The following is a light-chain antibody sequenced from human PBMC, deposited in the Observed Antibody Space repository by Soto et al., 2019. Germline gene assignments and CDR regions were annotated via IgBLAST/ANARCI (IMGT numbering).Light chain of an antibody. V-gene: IGKV1-5*01. Sequence: DIQMTQSPSTLSASVGGRVTITCRASQSVGTWVAWYQQKPGNAPKLLISDASTLESGGPLRFSGSGSCTEFTLTISSLQPDDVATYYCQQLHDYPITFGQGTRLEIK. J-gene: IGKJ5*01. CDR1: QSVGTW. CDR3: QQLHDYPIT. CDR2: DAS.